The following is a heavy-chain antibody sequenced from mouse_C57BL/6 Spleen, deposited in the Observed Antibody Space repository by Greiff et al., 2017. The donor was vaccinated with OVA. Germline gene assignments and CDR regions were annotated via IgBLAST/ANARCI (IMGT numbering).Heavy chain of an antibody. CDR2: IDPSDSYT. V-gene: IGHV1-50*01. Sequence: VQLQQPGAELVKPGASVKLSCKASGYTFTSYWMQWVKQRPGQGLEWIGEIDPSDSYTNYNQKFKGKATLTVDTSSSTAYMQLSSLTSEDSAVYYCARSASDFDYWGQGTTLTVSS. D-gene: IGHD1-2*01. CDR1: GYTFTSYW. CDR3: ARSASDFDY. J-gene: IGHJ2*01.